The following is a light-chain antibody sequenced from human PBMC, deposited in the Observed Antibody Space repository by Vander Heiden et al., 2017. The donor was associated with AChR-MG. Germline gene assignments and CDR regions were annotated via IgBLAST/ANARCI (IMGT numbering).Light chain of an antibody. J-gene: IGKJ3*01. Sequence: QIAHSPSTLPAPLGDRASIPRLQVQAMTTYLDWYQQKPGRVPKLLIYAASTLQSGVPSRISGSGAGTDFTLPIISLQPEEVATYYCQKYDREPITFGPGTKVDIK. CDR3: QKYDREPIT. CDR1: QAMTTY. CDR2: AAS. V-gene: IGKV1-27*01.